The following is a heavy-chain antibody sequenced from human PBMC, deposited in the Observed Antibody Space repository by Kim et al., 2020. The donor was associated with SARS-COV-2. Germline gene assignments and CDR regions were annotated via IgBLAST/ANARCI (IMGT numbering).Heavy chain of an antibody. V-gene: IGHV3-30-3*01. CDR3: ARGNYYESVSLSDYYNGMDV. J-gene: IGHJ6*02. D-gene: IGHD3-10*01. CDR1: GLSFDDSA. Sequence: GGSLRLSCAASGLSFDDSAMNWVRQPPGKGLEWVAVISSDGCNKDYADSVKGRFTISRDNSKRTLYLQMNSLRVEDTAVYYCARGNYYESVSLSDYYNGMDVWGQGTTVTVSS. CDR2: ISSDGCNK.